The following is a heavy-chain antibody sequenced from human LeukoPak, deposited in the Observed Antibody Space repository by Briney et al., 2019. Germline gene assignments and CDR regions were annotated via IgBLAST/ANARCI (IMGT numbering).Heavy chain of an antibody. J-gene: IGHJ5*02. Sequence: PGGSLRLSCAASGFTVSSNYMSWVRQAPGKGLEWVSVIYSGGSTYYADSVKGRFTISRDNSKNTLYLQMNSLRAEDTAVYYCARDASYYGSGFDPWGQGTLVTVSS. CDR3: ARDASYYGSGFDP. CDR1: GFTVSSNY. V-gene: IGHV3-66*01. D-gene: IGHD3-10*01. CDR2: IYSGGST.